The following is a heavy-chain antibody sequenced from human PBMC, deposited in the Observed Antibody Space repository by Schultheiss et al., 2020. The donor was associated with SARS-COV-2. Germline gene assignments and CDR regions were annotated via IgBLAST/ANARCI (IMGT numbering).Heavy chain of an antibody. CDR1: GFTFQNYY. J-gene: IGHJ4*02. V-gene: IGHV3-74*03. CDR3: VGYNWRLPDY. Sequence: GGSLRLSCAASGFTFQNYYMYWVRQAPGLGLVWVARITTDGSSTAYADSVKGRFTISRDNAKNTLYLQMNSLRAEDTALYYCVGYNWRLPDYWGQGTLVTVSS. D-gene: IGHD1-1*01. CDR2: ITTDGSST.